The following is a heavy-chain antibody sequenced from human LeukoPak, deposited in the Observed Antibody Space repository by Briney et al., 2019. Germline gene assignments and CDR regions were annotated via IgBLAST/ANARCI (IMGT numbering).Heavy chain of an antibody. J-gene: IGHJ4*02. CDR1: GFTFSNYA. Sequence: GGSLRLSCVGSGFTFSNYAMSWVRQAPGKGLDWVSVISGSAHKIRYADSVKGRFTISRDNSENTVYLQVNNLRAEDTAVYYCAKSHYYGSGSYDYWGQGTLVTVSS. D-gene: IGHD3-10*01. CDR2: ISGSAHKI. V-gene: IGHV3-23*01. CDR3: AKSHYYGSGSYDY.